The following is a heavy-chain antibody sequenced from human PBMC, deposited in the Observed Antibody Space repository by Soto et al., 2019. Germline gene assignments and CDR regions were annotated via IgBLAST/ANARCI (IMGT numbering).Heavy chain of an antibody. J-gene: IGHJ6*02. V-gene: IGHV4-61*01. CDR3: ARNLRNYYGMDV. CDR2: IYNSGST. Sequence: SETLSLTCTASGGSVSSGTYYWSWIRQPPGKGLEWIGFIYNSGSTKYNPSLKSRVTISVDTSKNQFSLKLTSVTAADTAVYYCARNLRNYYGMDVWGQGTTVTVSS. CDR1: GGSVSSGTYY.